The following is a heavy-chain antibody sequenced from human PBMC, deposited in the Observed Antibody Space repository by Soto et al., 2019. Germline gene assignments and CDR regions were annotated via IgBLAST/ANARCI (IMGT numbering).Heavy chain of an antibody. CDR2: IYPGDSDT. V-gene: IGHV5-51*01. D-gene: IGHD6-6*01. J-gene: IGHJ6*02. Sequence: GESLKISCKGSGYSFTSYWIGWVRQMPGKGLEWMGIIYPGDSDTRYSPPFQGQVTISADKSISTAYLQWSSLKASDTAMYYCAGTSSSSRFYYYGMDVWGQGTTVTVSS. CDR3: AGTSSSSRFYYYGMDV. CDR1: GYSFTSYW.